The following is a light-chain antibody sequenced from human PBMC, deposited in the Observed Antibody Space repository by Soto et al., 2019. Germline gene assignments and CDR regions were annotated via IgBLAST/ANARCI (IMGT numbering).Light chain of an antibody. Sequence: AVPLTQSTSSLSASVGYRVTITCRSSQGIRTDLGWYQQSPGKAPKVLIVGASTLQSGVPSRFSGSGSGTDFTLTISSLQPEDSATYYCLQDFSYPRTFGQGTKVEIK. CDR1: QGIRTD. J-gene: IGKJ1*01. V-gene: IGKV1-6*01. CDR3: LQDFSYPRT. CDR2: GAS.